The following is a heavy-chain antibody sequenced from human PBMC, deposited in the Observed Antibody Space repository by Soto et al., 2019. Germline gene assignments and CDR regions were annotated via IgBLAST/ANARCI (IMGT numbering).Heavy chain of an antibody. CDR1: GFTVISNY. Sequence: RGSLRLSCAASGFTVISNYMSWVRQAPGKGLEWVSVIYSGGSTYYADSVKGRFTISRDNSKNTLYLQMNSLRAEDTAVYYCASRDIAAAGEKARYYYYGMDVWGQGTTVTVSS. V-gene: IGHV3-53*01. CDR3: ASRDIAAAGEKARYYYYGMDV. D-gene: IGHD6-13*01. J-gene: IGHJ6*02. CDR2: IYSGGST.